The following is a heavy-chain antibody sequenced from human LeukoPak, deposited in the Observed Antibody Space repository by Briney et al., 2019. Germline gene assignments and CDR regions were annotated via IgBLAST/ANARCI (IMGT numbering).Heavy chain of an antibody. Sequence: GGSLRLSCAASGFTFSAFAMTWVRQAPGKGLEWVSTITDDGYNTYSADSVKGRITFSRDNSKNTLSLQLRSLRAEDTAVYYCAKGDHYDFWSGYYFDYWGQGTLVTVSS. J-gene: IGHJ4*02. CDR3: AKGDHYDFWSGYYFDY. CDR1: GFTFSAFA. V-gene: IGHV3-23*01. D-gene: IGHD3-3*01. CDR2: ITDDGYNT.